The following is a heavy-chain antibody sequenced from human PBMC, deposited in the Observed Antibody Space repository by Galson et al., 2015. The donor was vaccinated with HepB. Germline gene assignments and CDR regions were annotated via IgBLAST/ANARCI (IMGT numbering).Heavy chain of an antibody. J-gene: IGHJ4*02. CDR3: ARDIGNSGYYYSEK. Sequence: SLRLSCAASGFTFTVFAMHWVRQAPGKGLEWVAVISYDGSSEWYADSVKGRFTISRDNSKDTLYLQMNSLRNEDTAVYYCARDIGNSGYYYSEKWGQGTLVTVSS. D-gene: IGHD3-22*01. V-gene: IGHV3-30*04. CDR1: GFTFTVFA. CDR2: ISYDGSSE.